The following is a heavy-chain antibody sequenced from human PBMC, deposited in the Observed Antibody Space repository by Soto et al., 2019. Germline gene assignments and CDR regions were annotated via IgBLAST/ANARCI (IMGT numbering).Heavy chain of an antibody. CDR2: ISGSGDSA. Sequence: PGGSLRLSCAASGFTFSNSAMSWVRQAPGKGLEWVSVISGSGDSAYYADSVKGRFTISRDNSKDTLYLQMDSLRAEDTAVYYCAKGPTKVTTRWFDPWGQGTLVTVSS. CDR1: GFTFSNSA. J-gene: IGHJ5*02. D-gene: IGHD4-17*01. CDR3: AKGPTKVTTRWFDP. V-gene: IGHV3-23*01.